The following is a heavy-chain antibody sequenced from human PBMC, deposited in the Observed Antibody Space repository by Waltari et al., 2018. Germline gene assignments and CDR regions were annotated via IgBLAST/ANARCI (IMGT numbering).Heavy chain of an antibody. J-gene: IGHJ5*02. CDR3: AREGYYGSGNYYTSWFDP. Sequence: QVQLQESGPGLVKPSQTLSLTCTVSGDSITTSYYWSWIRQPAGKGLEWIGRIYSSGSTNYNPALKRPVTMSVDTAKNQFSLILTSVTASETAVYYCAREGYYGSGNYYTSWFDPWGQGILVTVSS. V-gene: IGHV4-61*02. CDR1: GDSITTSYY. CDR2: IYSSGST. D-gene: IGHD3-10*01.